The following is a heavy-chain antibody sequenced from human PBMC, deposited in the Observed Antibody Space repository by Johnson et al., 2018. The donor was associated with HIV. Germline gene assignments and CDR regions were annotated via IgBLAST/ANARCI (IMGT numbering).Heavy chain of an antibody. CDR1: GFTVSSNY. CDR2: IYSGDST. Sequence: VQLVESGGGLVQPGGSLRLSCAASGFTVSSNYMSWVRQAPGKGLEWVSVIYSGDSTYYADSVKGRFTISRDNSKNTLYLQMNSLRTEDMAVYYCARENWNHAGAFDIWGQGTMVTVSS. J-gene: IGHJ3*02. D-gene: IGHD1-14*01. V-gene: IGHV3-66*01. CDR3: ARENWNHAGAFDI.